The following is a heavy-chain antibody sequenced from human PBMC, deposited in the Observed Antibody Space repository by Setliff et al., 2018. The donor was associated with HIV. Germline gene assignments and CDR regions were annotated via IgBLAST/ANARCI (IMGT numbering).Heavy chain of an antibody. CDR2: IYYGGST. D-gene: IGHD6-19*01. V-gene: IGHV4-59*11. Sequence: PSETLSLTCTVSGGSISSHYWSWIRQPPGKGLEWIGSIYYGGSTNYNPSLKSRVTISVDTSKNQFSLKLSSVTAADTAVYYCARVVAGTYYFDCWGQGTLVTVSS. CDR3: ARVVAGTYYFDC. CDR1: GGSISSHY. J-gene: IGHJ4*02.